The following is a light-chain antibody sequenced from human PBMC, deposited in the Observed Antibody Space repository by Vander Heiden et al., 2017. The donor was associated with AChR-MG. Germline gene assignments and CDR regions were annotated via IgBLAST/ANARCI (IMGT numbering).Light chain of an antibody. Sequence: QSVLTQPPSASGTPGQRVTISCSGSSSNIGSYYVYWYQQLPGTAPKLLIYRNNQRPSGVPDRFSGSKSGTSASLAISGLRSEDEADYYCAAWDDSLSGNWVFGGGTKLTVL. J-gene: IGLJ3*02. V-gene: IGLV1-47*01. CDR1: SSNIGSYY. CDR2: RNN. CDR3: AAWDDSLSGNWV.